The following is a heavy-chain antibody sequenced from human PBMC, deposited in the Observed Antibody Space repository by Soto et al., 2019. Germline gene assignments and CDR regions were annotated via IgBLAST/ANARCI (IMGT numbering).Heavy chain of an antibody. CDR1: GFTFSSDA. Sequence: EIQLVESGGGLVQPGGSLRLSCAASGFTFSSDAMHWVRQAPGKGLEYVSAISSNGGSTYYANSVKGRFTISRDNSKNTLYLQMGSLRAEDMAVYYCSRVAVAGTWFDYWGQGTLVTVSS. J-gene: IGHJ5*01. CDR2: ISSNGGST. D-gene: IGHD6-19*01. V-gene: IGHV3-64*01. CDR3: SRVAVAGTWFDY.